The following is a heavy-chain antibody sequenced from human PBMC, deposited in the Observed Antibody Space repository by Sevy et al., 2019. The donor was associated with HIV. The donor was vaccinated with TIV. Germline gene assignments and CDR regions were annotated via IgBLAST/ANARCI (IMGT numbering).Heavy chain of an antibody. CDR2: ISSSGSSI. D-gene: IGHD3-22*01. J-gene: IGHJ6*02. CDR1: GFTFSDYY. CDR3: AGDYYYYDSSGCQSYSYYYGIDV. Sequence: GGSLRLSCAASGFTFSDYYMSWIRQAPGKGLEWVSYISSSGSSIYYADSVKGRFTISRDNAKNSLYLQMNSLRAEDTAVYYCAGDYYYYDSSGCQSYSYYYGIDVWGQGTTVTVSS. V-gene: IGHV3-11*01.